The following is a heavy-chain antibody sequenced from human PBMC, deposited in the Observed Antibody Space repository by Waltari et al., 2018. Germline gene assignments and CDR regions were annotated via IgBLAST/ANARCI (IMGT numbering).Heavy chain of an antibody. CDR1: GFTFSGYW. CDR2: IXQDGSXK. Sequence: XVQLXESXGGXVQPGGSLRXSCAASGFTFSGYWMSWVRQAPGKGLEXVANIXQDGSXKYYVDSVKGXFTISRDNAKNSLYLQMXSLRAEDTXVXYCXSEPLSSGWYGXWGQGTLVTVSS. J-gene: IGHJ4*02. CDR3: XSEPLSSGWYGX. D-gene: IGHD6-19*01. V-gene: IGHV3-7*01.